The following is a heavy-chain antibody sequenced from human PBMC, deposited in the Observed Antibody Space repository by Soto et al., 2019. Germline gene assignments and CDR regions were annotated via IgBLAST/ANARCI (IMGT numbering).Heavy chain of an antibody. CDR3: SRFGPGADY. D-gene: IGHD3-3*01. CDR2: ISGSGCSI. CDR1: GFAFSRYG. Sequence: EVQLLESGGASVQPGGSVRLSCVVSGFAFSRYGMNWVRRAPGKGLEWVAHISGSGCSINYAESVKGRFTISRDNSKGTLYLQMNSLTVEDTALYSCSRFGPGADYWGQGTLVTVSS. J-gene: IGHJ4*02. V-gene: IGHV3-23*01.